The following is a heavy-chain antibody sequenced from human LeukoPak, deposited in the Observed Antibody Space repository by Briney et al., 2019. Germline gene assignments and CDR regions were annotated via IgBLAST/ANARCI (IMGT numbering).Heavy chain of an antibody. CDR2: IYYSGST. D-gene: IGHD1-26*01. CDR1: GGSISSSSYY. J-gene: IGHJ4*02. CDR3: ARGGGLTWELHVDY. Sequence: SETLSLTCTVSGGSISSSSYYWGWIRQPPGKGLEWIGSIYYSGSTYYNPSLKSRVTISVDTSKNQFSLKLSSVTAADTAVYYCARGGGLTWELHVDYWAREPWSPSPQ. V-gene: IGHV4-39*01.